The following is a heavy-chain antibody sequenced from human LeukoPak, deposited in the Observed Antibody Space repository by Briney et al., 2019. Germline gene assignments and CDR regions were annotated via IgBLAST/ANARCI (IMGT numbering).Heavy chain of an antibody. CDR1: GGSISSYY. CDR2: IYYSGST. V-gene: IGHV4-59*01. J-gene: IGHJ6*02. Sequence: SETLSLTCTVSGGSISSYYWSWIRQPPGKGLEWIGYIYYSGSTNYNPSLKSRVTISVDTSKNQFSLKLSSVTAADTAVYYCAGGAGLERRLYYYYGMDVWGQGTTVTVSS. CDR3: AGGAGLERRLYYYYGMDV. D-gene: IGHD1-1*01.